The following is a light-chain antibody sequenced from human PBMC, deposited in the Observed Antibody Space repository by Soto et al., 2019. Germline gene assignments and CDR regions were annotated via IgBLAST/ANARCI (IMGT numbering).Light chain of an antibody. CDR3: QQYNTWPRT. CDR2: GAS. Sequence: EIVMTQSPATLSVSPGERATLSCRASQSVSSNLAWYQQKPGQAPSLLIYGASTRATGIPARFSGSGSGTDFTLTISSLQSEDFAVYYCQQYNTWPRTFGQGTKVDIK. CDR1: QSVSSN. V-gene: IGKV3-15*01. J-gene: IGKJ1*01.